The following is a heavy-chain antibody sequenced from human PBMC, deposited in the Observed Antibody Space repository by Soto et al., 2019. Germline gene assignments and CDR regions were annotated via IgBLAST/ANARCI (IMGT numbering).Heavy chain of an antibody. D-gene: IGHD2-2*01. V-gene: IGHV3-30-3*01. J-gene: IGHJ6*02. CDR3: ARSLHLTDIVVVPAAQLQYGMDV. CDR1: GFTFSSYA. Sequence: GGSLRLSCAASGFTFSSYAMHWVRQAPGKGLEWVAVISYDGSNKYYADSVKGRFTISRDNSKNTLYLQMNSLRAEDTAVYYCARSLHLTDIVVVPAAQLQYGMDVWGQGTTVTVSS. CDR2: ISYDGSNK.